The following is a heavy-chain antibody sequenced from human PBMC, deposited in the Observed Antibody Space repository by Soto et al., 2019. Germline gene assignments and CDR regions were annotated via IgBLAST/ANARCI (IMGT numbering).Heavy chain of an antibody. CDR3: ARGRLRRTWFDP. CDR1: GYTFTNYD. J-gene: IGHJ5*02. Sequence: QVQLVQSGAEVKKPGASVKVSCKASGYTFTNYDIHWVRQATGQGLEWMGWMNPDSGNTGQSKQFQGRVTMTRDTSISTPYMEMSSLRSEDTAVYYCARGRLRRTWFDPWGQGTLVTVSS. V-gene: IGHV1-8*01. CDR2: MNPDSGNT.